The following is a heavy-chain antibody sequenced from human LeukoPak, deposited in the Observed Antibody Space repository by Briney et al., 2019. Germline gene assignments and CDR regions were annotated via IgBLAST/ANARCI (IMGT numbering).Heavy chain of an antibody. CDR1: GFTFSSYA. CDR3: ARGRGIAAAFDY. V-gene: IGHV3-30-3*01. Sequence: GGSLRLSCAASGFTFSSYAMYWVRQAPGKGLEWVAVISYDGNNKYYADSVKGRFTISRDNSENTPYLQMNSLRSNDTAMYYCARGRGIAAAFDYWGQGTLVTVSS. J-gene: IGHJ4*02. CDR2: ISYDGNNK. D-gene: IGHD6-13*01.